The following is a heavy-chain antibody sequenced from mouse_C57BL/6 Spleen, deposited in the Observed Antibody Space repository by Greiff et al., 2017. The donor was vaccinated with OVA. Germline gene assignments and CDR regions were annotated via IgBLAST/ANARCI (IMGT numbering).Heavy chain of an antibody. J-gene: IGHJ4*01. V-gene: IGHV1-82*01. CDR1: GYAFSSSW. Sequence: QVQLQQSGPELVKPGASVKISCKASGYAFSSSWMNWVKQRPGKGLEWIGRIYPGDGDTNYNGKFKGKATLTADKSSSTAYMQLSSLTSEDSAVYFGASPIYYDYDGYAMDYWGQGTSVTVSS. D-gene: IGHD2-4*01. CDR2: IYPGDGDT. CDR3: ASPIYYDYDGYAMDY.